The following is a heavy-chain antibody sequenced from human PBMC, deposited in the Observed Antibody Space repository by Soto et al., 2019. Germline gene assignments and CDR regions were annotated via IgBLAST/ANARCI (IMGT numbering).Heavy chain of an antibody. D-gene: IGHD2-21*02. CDR1: GGTFSSYA. J-gene: IGHJ6*02. CDR2: IIPIFGTA. Sequence: QVQLVQSGAEVKKPGSSVKVSCKASGGTFSSYAISWVRQAPGQGLEWMGGIIPIFGTANYAQKFQGRVTITADESTSTAYMELSSLRSEDTAVYSCALCGGDCYYYYYYGMDVWGQGTTVTVSS. CDR3: ALCGGDCYYYYYYGMDV. V-gene: IGHV1-69*01.